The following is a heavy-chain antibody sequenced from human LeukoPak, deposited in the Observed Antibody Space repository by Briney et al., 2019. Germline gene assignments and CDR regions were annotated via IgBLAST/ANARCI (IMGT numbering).Heavy chain of an antibody. CDR1: GGSLSSSSYY. V-gene: IGHV4-39*01. CDR2: IYYSGST. J-gene: IGHJ6*01. D-gene: IGHD3-22*01. CDR3: AKHKEYYGRRGEDYGMDV. Sequence: SESLSLTCTVSGGSLSSSSYYWGWIRQPPGKGLEWNGSIYYSGSTYYNPSLRSRATISVDTSKNQFSLRLSSVTAADTAVYYCAKHKEYYGRRGEDYGMDVWGQRTTVTV.